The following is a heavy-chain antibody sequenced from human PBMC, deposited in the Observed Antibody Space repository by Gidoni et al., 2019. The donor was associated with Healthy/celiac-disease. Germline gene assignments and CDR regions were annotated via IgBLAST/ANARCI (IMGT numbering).Heavy chain of an antibody. D-gene: IGHD2-2*01. J-gene: IGHJ6*03. Sequence: QVQLQQWGAGLLKPSETLSLTCAVYGGSFSGYYWSWIPQPPGKGLAWIGEINHSGSTNYNPSLKSRVTISVDTSKNQFSLKLSSVTAADTAVYYCARVGRGGYCSSTSCYMGGYYYYYMDVWGKGTTVTVSS. CDR1: GGSFSGYY. CDR2: INHSGST. V-gene: IGHV4-34*01. CDR3: ARVGRGGYCSSTSCYMGGYYYYYMDV.